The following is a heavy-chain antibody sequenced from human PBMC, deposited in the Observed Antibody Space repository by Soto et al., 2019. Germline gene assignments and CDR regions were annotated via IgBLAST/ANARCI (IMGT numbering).Heavy chain of an antibody. CDR2: IYYSGST. CDR3: ARHTPLPWYSSSLQPKGWFDY. CDR1: GGSISSSSYY. V-gene: IGHV4-39*01. J-gene: IGHJ4*02. Sequence: PSETLSLTCTVSGGSISSSSYYWGWIRQPPGKGLEWIGSIYYSGSTYYNPSLKSRVTISVDTSKNQFSLKLSSVTAADTAVYYCARHTPLPWYSSSLQPKGWFDYWGQGTLVTVSS. D-gene: IGHD6-6*01.